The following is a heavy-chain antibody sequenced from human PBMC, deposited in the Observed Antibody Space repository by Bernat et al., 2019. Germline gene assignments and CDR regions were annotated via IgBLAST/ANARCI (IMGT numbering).Heavy chain of an antibody. CDR2: IYTSGST. Sequence: QVQLQESGPGLVKPSQTLSLTCTVSGGSISSGSYYWSWIRQPAGKGLEWIGRIYTSGSTYYNPSLKSRVTISVDTSKNQFSLKLSSVTAADTAVYYCARIDGDYELFDYWGQGTLVTVSS. D-gene: IGHD4-17*01. J-gene: IGHJ4*02. V-gene: IGHV4-61*02. CDR1: GGSISSGSYY. CDR3: ARIDGDYELFDY.